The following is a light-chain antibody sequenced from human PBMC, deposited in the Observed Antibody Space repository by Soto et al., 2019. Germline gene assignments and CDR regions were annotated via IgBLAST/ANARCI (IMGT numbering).Light chain of an antibody. CDR2: GAS. CDR1: QSVSSY. Sequence: IVLAQSPATLSLSPGERATLSCRASQSVSSYLAWYQQKPGQAPRLLIYGASSRATGIPDRFSGSGSGTDFTLTISRLEPEDFAVYYCQQYGRSITFGQGTRLEI. CDR3: QQYGRSIT. V-gene: IGKV3-20*01. J-gene: IGKJ5*01.